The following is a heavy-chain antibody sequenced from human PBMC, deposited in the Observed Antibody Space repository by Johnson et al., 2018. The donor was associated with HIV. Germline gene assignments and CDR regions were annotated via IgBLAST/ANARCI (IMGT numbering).Heavy chain of an antibody. V-gene: IGHV3-23*04. CDR1: GFSFDSHA. CDR3: PREISRYYYDYAAFDL. J-gene: IGHJ3*01. CDR2: ISYSGSST. Sequence: VQLVESGGGLVQPGGSLRLSCAASGFSFDSHAINWVRQAPGKGLQWVSAISYSGSSTYYAESVKGRFNISRDNSRSTVYLHMINLRADDTALYYCPREISRYYYDYAAFDLWGQGTTVTVSS. D-gene: IGHD3-22*01.